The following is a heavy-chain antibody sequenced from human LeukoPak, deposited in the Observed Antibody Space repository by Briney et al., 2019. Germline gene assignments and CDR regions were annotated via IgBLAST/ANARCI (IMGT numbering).Heavy chain of an antibody. CDR2: INHSGST. CDR3: AIYHSATFRPRSYYSAN. V-gene: IGHV4-34*01. D-gene: IGHD3-10*01. CDR1: GGSLSGYY. Sequence: SETLSLTCAVSGGSLSGYYWTWIRQPPGKGLEWIGEINHSGSTNYNPSLKSRVTISVDTSRKQFFLRLSSVTAADTAMYYCAIYHSATFRPRSYYSANWGQGALVTVSS. J-gene: IGHJ4*02.